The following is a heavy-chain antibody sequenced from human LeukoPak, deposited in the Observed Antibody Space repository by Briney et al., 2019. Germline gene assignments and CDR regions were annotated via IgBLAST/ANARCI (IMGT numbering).Heavy chain of an antibody. Sequence: GESLSISSQGPGYRFTRYWIGWVRPMPGKGLEWMGRIDSSDSYTNYSPSFQGHVTISADMSISTAYLQWSSLKASDTAMYYCARLPLGVRGVIIHDAFDIWGQGTMVTVSS. CDR2: IDSSDSYT. D-gene: IGHD3-10*01. J-gene: IGHJ3*02. CDR3: ARLPLGVRGVIIHDAFDI. V-gene: IGHV5-10-1*01. CDR1: GYRFTRYW.